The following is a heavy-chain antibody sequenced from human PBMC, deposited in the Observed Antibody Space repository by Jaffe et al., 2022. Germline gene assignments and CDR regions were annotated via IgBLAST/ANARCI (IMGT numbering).Heavy chain of an antibody. V-gene: IGHV1-2*02. CDR3: ARRRVGTPIDY. CDR1: GYTFTDYH. J-gene: IGHJ4*02. D-gene: IGHD1-1*01. CDR2: INLNSGDT. Sequence: QVQLVQSGAEVKTPGASVKVSCKSSGYTFTDYHMHWVRQAPGKGLEWMGWINLNSGDTNYAQTFQGRVAMTRDTSITTAYMEVRGLTSDDTAVYYCARRRVGTPIDYWGQGTLVTVSS.